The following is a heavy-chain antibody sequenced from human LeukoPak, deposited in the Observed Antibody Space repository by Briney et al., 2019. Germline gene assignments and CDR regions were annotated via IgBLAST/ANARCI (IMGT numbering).Heavy chain of an antibody. D-gene: IGHD3-22*01. J-gene: IGHJ4*02. Sequence: SQTLSLTCAVSGGSISSGGYSWSWIRQPPGKGLEWIGYIYHSGSTYYNPSLKSRVTISVDRSKNQFSLKLSSVTAADTAVYYCARSDSSGYLAYWGQGTLVTVSS. CDR2: IYHSGST. CDR1: GGSISSGGYS. CDR3: ARSDSSGYLAY. V-gene: IGHV4-30-2*01.